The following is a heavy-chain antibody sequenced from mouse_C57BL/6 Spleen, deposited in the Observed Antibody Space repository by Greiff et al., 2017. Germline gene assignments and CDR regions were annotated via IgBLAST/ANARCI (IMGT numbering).Heavy chain of an antibody. V-gene: IGHV1-4*01. CDR3: ARDYGSSQFAY. J-gene: IGHJ3*01. CDR2: INPSSGDT. CDR1: GYTFTSYT. Sequence: VQLQQSGAELARPGASVKMSCKASGYTFTSYTMHWVKQRPGQGLEWIGYINPSSGDTKYKQKFKDKATLTADKSSSTAYRQLSSLTSEDSAVYYCARDYGSSQFAYWGQGTLVTVSA. D-gene: IGHD1-1*01.